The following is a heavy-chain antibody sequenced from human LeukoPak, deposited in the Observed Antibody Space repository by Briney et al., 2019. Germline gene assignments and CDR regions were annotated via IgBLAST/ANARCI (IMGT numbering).Heavy chain of an antibody. V-gene: IGHV3-74*01. D-gene: IGHD3-10*01. CDR1: GFTFSTYW. CDR2: INSDGRST. CDR3: ATPSLWFGELSGLV. J-gene: IGHJ4*02. Sequence: GGSLRLSCAASGFTFSTYWMHWVRQAPGKGLVWVSRINSDGRSTRYADSVKGRFTISRDNAKNTLYLQMNSLRVEDTAVYYCATPSLWFGELSGLVWGQGTLVTVSS.